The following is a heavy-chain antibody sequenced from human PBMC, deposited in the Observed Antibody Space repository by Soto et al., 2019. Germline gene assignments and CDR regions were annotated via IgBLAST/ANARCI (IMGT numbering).Heavy chain of an antibody. CDR2: ITSSSSYI. Sequence: EVQLVESGGGLVKPGGSLRLSCAASGFTFSSYSMNWVRQAPGRGLEWVSSITSSSSYIYYADSVKGRFTISRDNAKNSLYLQMNSLRAEDTAVYYCARDTAALIASAGKIFDYWGQGTLVTVSS. J-gene: IGHJ4*02. D-gene: IGHD6-13*01. CDR1: GFTFSSYS. CDR3: ARDTAALIASAGKIFDY. V-gene: IGHV3-21*01.